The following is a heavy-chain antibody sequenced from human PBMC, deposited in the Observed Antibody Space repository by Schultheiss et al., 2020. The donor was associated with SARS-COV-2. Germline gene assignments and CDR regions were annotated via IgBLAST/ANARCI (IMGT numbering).Heavy chain of an antibody. CDR1: GGSFSGYY. CDR3: ARVRRTMGGSDY. CDR2: IYYSGST. D-gene: IGHD1-1*01. V-gene: IGHV4-31*01. J-gene: IGHJ4*02. Sequence: SQTLSLTCAVYGGSFSGYYWSWIRQHPGKGLEWMGYIYYSGSTYYTPSLKSLVTISVDTSKNQFSLKLSSVTAADTAVYYCARVRRTMGGSDYWGQGTLVTVSS.